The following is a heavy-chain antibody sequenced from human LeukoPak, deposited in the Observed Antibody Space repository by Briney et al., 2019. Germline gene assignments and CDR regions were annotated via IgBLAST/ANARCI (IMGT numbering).Heavy chain of an antibody. Sequence: GGSLSLSCAASGFTFSSYEMNWVRQAPGEGLEWVSYISSSGRMIHYADSVKGRFTISRDNAKNTLYLQMNSLRADDTAVYYCARVDSYGPTFDYWGQGTLVTVSS. V-gene: IGHV3-48*03. CDR3: ARVDSYGPTFDY. J-gene: IGHJ4*02. D-gene: IGHD5-18*01. CDR2: ISSSGRMI. CDR1: GFTFSSYE.